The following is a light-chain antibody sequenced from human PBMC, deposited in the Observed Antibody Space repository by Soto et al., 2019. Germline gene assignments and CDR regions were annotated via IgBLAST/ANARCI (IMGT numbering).Light chain of an antibody. CDR3: QSYDTSVSGARV. J-gene: IGLJ3*02. CDR2: RNH. CDR1: RSNIGAGYD. Sequence: QTVVTQPPSVSGAPGQRVTISCTGTRSNIGAGYDVHWYQQIPGTAPKLLIYRNHDRPSGVPDRFSGSKSGTSASLTITGLQAEDEADYYCQSYDTSVSGARVFGGGTKVTVL. V-gene: IGLV1-40*01.